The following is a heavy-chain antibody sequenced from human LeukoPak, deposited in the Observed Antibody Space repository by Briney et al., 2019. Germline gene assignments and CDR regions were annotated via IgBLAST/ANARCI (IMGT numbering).Heavy chain of an antibody. CDR1: GYTFTSYD. CDR2: MNPNSGNT. CDR3: ARGLCWERWLQTYPDY. J-gene: IGHJ4*02. D-gene: IGHD5-24*01. V-gene: IGHV1-8*01. Sequence: SVKVSCKASGYTFTSYDINWVRQATGQGLEWMGWMNPNSGNTGYAQKFQGRVTMTRNTSISTAYMELSSLRSEDTAVYYCARGLCWERWLQTYPDYWGQGTLVTVSS.